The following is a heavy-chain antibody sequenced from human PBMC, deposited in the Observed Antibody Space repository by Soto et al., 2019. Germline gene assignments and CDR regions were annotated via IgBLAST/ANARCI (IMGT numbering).Heavy chain of an antibody. CDR1: GLTFNKSW. J-gene: IGHJ4*02. CDR2: IKSKTDGGTT. V-gene: IGHV3-15*07. D-gene: IGHD1-1*01. Sequence: EVQLVESGGALVKPGGSLRLSCAASGLTFNKSWMNWVRQAPGKGLEWVGRIKSKTDGGTTDYAAPVKGRFTISRDAAEGSLYLEMDRLKTEDTGVYHCFPDLEGNTALEGGDWGRETLVTVSS. CDR3: FPDLEGNTALEGGD.